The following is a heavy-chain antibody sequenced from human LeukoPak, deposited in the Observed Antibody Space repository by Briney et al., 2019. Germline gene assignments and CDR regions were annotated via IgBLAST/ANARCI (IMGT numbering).Heavy chain of an antibody. CDR3: ARHDYGDSGYYMDV. J-gene: IGHJ6*03. Sequence: ASVKVSCKASGYTFTSYDINWVRQATGQGLEWMGWMNPNSSNTGYAQKFQGRVTMTRNTSISTAYMELSSLRSEDTAVYYCARHDYGDSGYYMDVWGKGTTVTISS. CDR1: GYTFTSYD. V-gene: IGHV1-8*01. D-gene: IGHD4-17*01. CDR2: MNPNSSNT.